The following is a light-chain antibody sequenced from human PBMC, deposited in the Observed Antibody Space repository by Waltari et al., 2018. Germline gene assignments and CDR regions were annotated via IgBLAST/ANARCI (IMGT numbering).Light chain of an antibody. CDR1: SPNTGNYS. Sequence: QSVLTQPPSVSAAPGPKVTIPCSGISPNTGNYSVSWSHQHPGAAPKLPIYDNKKRPSGIPDRCSASKSGTSTTLGITGLQIGDEADYYCATWVNSLSDVVFGGGTKLTVL. J-gene: IGLJ2*01. V-gene: IGLV1-51*01. CDR2: DNK. CDR3: ATWVNSLSDVV.